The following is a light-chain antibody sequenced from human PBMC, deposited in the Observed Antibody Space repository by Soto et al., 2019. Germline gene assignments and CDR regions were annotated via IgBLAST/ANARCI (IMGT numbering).Light chain of an antibody. CDR1: QGISTL. Sequence: EIQMTQSPSSLSASVGDTVTIPGRASQGISTLLAWYQQKQGKAPKSLIYFASSLQSGVPSRFTGSGYGIDFTLTISSLQPEDFATYYCQQFHRYPITFGQGTRLDIK. V-gene: IGKV1D-16*01. J-gene: IGKJ5*01. CDR3: QQFHRYPIT. CDR2: FAS.